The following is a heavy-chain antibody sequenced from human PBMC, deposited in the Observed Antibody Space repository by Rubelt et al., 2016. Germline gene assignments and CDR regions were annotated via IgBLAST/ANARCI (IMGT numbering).Heavy chain of an antibody. V-gene: IGHV3-11*01. Sequence: QVQLVESGGGLVKPGGSLKLSCVVSGFTFSDYYMSWIRQAPGKGPEWVSYINTGSTSIQYADSVKGRFTISRDNAKNSLYMQMNSLRAEDTAVYYCARWYSTGWSIDNWGQGTLVTVSS. CDR1: GFTFSDYY. D-gene: IGHD6-19*01. CDR3: ARWYSTGWSIDN. CDR2: INTGSTSI. J-gene: IGHJ4*02.